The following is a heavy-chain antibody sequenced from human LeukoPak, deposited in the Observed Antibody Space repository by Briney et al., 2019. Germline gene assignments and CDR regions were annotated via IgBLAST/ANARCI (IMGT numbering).Heavy chain of an antibody. J-gene: IGHJ6*02. Sequence: ASVKVSCRVSGYTLTELSMHWVRKAPAKGLEWMGGFDPEDGETIYAQKFQGRVTMTEDTSTDTAYMELSSLRSEDTAVYYCATLRFLEWYPSMDVWGQGTTVTVSS. CDR1: GYTLTELS. CDR2: FDPEDGET. D-gene: IGHD3-3*01. CDR3: ATLRFLEWYPSMDV. V-gene: IGHV1-24*01.